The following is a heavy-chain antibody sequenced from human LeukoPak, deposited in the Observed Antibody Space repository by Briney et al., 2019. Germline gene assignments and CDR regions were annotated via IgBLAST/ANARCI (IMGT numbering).Heavy chain of an antibody. CDR1: GFTFSSYS. CDR2: ISSSSGYI. V-gene: IGHV3-21*01. D-gene: IGHD1-14*01. J-gene: IGHJ6*03. Sequence: TGGSLRLSCAASGFTFSSYSMNWVRQAPGKGLEWVSSISSSSGYIYYADSVKGRFTISRDNAKNSLYLQMNSLRAEDTAVYYCARVGPWVNPDYYYYMDVWGKGTTVTVSS. CDR3: ARVGPWVNPDYYYYMDV.